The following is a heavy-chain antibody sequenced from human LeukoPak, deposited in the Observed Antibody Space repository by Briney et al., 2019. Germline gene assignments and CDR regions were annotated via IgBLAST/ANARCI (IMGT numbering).Heavy chain of an antibody. CDR3: AILAVAGTVDY. D-gene: IGHD6-19*01. V-gene: IGHV4-39*01. J-gene: IGHJ4*02. CDR1: GGSISSSSYY. CDR2: IYYSGST. Sequence: SETLSLTCTVSGGSISSSSYYWGWIRQPPGKGLEWIGSIYYSGSTYYNPSLKSRVTISVDTSKNQFSLKLSSVTAADTAFYYCAILAVAGTVDYWGQGTLVTVSS.